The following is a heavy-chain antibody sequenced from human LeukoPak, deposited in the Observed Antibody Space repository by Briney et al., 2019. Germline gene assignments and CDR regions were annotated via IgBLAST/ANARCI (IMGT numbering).Heavy chain of an antibody. CDR2: VYYSGKT. D-gene: IGHD3-9*01. CDR1: DGSLITANFF. J-gene: IGHJ3*02. Sequence: SETLALTCAVSDGSLITANFFWGWIRQPPGKGLEWIGSVYYSGKTYYNPSLKSRVSISVDTSKNQFSLRLTSVTAADTAVYYCAREASGGYDILNGYFNSGFDIWGQGTTVTASS. CDR3: AREASGGYDILNGYFNSGFDI. V-gene: IGHV4-39*07.